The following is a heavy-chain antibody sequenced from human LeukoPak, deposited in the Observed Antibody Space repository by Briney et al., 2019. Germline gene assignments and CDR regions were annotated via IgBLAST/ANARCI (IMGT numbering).Heavy chain of an antibody. D-gene: IGHD3-22*01. V-gene: IGHV3-49*03. CDR3: TKNDYYDSSGYSVDF. Sequence: GGSLRLSCTASGFTFGDYAMSWFRQAPGKGLEWVGFIRSKAYGGATEYAASVKGRFTISRDDSKSIAYLQMNSLKTEDTAVYYCTKNDYYDSSGYSVDFWGQGTLVTVSS. CDR2: IRSKAYGGAT. CDR1: GFTFGDYA. J-gene: IGHJ4*02.